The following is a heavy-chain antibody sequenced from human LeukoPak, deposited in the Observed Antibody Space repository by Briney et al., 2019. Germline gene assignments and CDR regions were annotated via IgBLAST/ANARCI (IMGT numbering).Heavy chain of an antibody. CDR2: ISGDGANE. V-gene: IGHV3-43*02. J-gene: IGHJ4*02. D-gene: IGHD1-1*01. CDR1: GFTFDEHA. CDR3: AKRSGAPNNFDY. Sequence: PGGSLRLSCATSGFTFDEHAMHWVRQVPGRGLEWVSLISGDGANEYYADSVKGRFTISRDNSRNSLFPQMNSLRTEDTALYFCAKRSGAPNNFDYWVQGVLVTVSS.